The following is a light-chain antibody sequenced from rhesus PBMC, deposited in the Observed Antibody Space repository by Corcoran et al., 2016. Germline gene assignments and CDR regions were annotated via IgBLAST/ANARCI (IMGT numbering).Light chain of an antibody. Sequence: DIQMTQSPSSLSASVGDTVTITCRASQGISNYLAWYQQKQGKTPKPMIYYASNLESGVPSRFSGSCSGQDFTLTIRSLQPEVFATYYWQQHNSYPLTFGGGTKVEIK. CDR2: YAS. CDR1: QGISNY. CDR3: QQHNSYPLT. J-gene: IGKJ4*01. V-gene: IGKV1S14*01.